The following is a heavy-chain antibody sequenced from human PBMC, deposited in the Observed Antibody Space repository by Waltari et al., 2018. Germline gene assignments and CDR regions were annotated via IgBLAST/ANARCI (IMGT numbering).Heavy chain of an antibody. Sequence: QVQLQESGPGLVKPSETLSLTCTASGGSISSYYWSWIRQPPGKGLEWIGYIYYSGSTNYNPSLKSRVTISVDTSKNQFSLKLSSVTAADTAVYYCARRWVGATKDAFDIWGQGTMVTVSS. CDR2: IYYSGST. CDR3: ARRWVGATKDAFDI. CDR1: GGSISSYY. V-gene: IGHV4-59*08. J-gene: IGHJ3*02. D-gene: IGHD1-26*01.